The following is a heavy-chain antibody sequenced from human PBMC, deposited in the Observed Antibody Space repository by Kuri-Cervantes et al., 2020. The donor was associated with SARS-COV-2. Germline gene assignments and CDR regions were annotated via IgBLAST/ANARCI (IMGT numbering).Heavy chain of an antibody. CDR3: ARRGHGYYYYYMDV. V-gene: IGHV5-10-1*01. Sequence: GGSLRLSCKGSGYSFTSYWISWVRQMPGKGLEWMGRIDPSDSYTNYSPSFQGHVTISADKSISTAYLQWSSLKASDTAMYYCARRGHGYYYYYMDVWGKGTTVTVSS. CDR2: IDPSDSYT. CDR1: GYSFTSYW. D-gene: IGHD3-10*01. J-gene: IGHJ6*03.